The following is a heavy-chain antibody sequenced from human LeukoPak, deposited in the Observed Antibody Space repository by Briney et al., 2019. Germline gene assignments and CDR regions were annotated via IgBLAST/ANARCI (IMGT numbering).Heavy chain of an antibody. CDR2: IKQDGREK. CDR1: GFTFSSYW. J-gene: IGHJ4*02. CDR3: ARDPYSGGYWGWGY. D-gene: IGHD1-26*01. Sequence: GGSLRLSCAASGFTFSSYWMSWVRQAPGKGLEWVANIKQDGREKYYVDSVKGRFTISRDNAKNSLYLQMNSLRAEDTAVYYCARDPYSGGYWGWGYWGQGTLVTVSS. V-gene: IGHV3-7*01.